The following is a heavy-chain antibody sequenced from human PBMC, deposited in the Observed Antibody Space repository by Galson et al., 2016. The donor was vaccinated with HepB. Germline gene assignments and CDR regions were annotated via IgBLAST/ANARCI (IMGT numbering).Heavy chain of an antibody. CDR3: ARNAGTYYDFWRPISTSYYFDY. CDR1: GYTFISYG. D-gene: IGHD3-3*01. V-gene: IGHV1-18*04. CDR2: ISGNNGTT. J-gene: IGHJ4*02. Sequence: SVKVSCKASGYTFISYGMSWVRQAPGQGLEWMGWISGNNGTTNNAQKLQGRVTMTADTSTSTAYMELRRLRSDDTAVYYCARNAGTYYDFWRPISTSYYFDYGGQVTLVTVSS.